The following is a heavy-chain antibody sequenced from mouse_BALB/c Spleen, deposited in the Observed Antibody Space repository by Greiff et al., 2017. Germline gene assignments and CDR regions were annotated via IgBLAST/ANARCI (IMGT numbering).Heavy chain of an antibody. Sequence: VQLQQSGAELVRPGALVKLSCKASGFNIKDYYMHWVKQRPEQGLEWIGWIDPENGNTIYDPKFQGKASITADTSSNTAYLQLSSLTSEDTAVYYCARRLNYFDYWGQGTTLTVSS. CDR1: GFNIKDYY. J-gene: IGHJ2*01. CDR3: ARRLNYFDY. D-gene: IGHD2-2*01. CDR2: IDPENGNT. V-gene: IGHV14-1*02.